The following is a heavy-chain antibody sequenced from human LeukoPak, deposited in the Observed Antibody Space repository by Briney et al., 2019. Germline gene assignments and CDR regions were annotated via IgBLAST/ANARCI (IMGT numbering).Heavy chain of an antibody. V-gene: IGHV3-64D*09. CDR1: GFTFSSYA. D-gene: IGHD5-18*01. CDR2: ISSNGGST. J-gene: IGHJ3*02. Sequence: GGSLTLSCSASGFTFSSYAVHWVRHSPGKGLEYVSAISSNGGSTYYADSVKGRFTISRDNSKSTVYLQMSSLRAEDTAVYYCVVSYLYAFDIWGQGTMVTVSS. CDR3: VVSYLYAFDI.